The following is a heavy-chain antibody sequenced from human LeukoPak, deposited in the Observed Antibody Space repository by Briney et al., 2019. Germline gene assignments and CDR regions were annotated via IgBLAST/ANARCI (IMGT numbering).Heavy chain of an antibody. D-gene: IGHD5-12*01. CDR2: IFPGDSET. Sequence: GESLKISCKGSGYSFTTHWIGWVRQLPGKGLEWMGLIFPGDSETIYSPSLQGQVTISADKSINTAYLRWSGLKASDTAMYYCARVATITDNWFDPWGQGTLVTVSS. CDR1: GYSFTTHW. CDR3: ARVATITDNWFDP. J-gene: IGHJ5*02. V-gene: IGHV5-51*01.